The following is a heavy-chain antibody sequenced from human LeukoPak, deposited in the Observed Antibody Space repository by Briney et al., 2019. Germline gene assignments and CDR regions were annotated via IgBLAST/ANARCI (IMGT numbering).Heavy chain of an antibody. J-gene: IGHJ3*02. CDR1: GYTFTGYY. D-gene: IGHD6-19*01. CDR2: INPNSGGT. Sequence: GASVKVSCKASGYTFTGYYMHWVRQAPGQGLEWMGWINPNSGGTNYAQKFQGRVTMTRDTSISTAYMELSRLRSDDTAVYYCARDHSSGWYSQFLVDAFDIWGQGTMVTVSS. V-gene: IGHV1-2*02. CDR3: ARDHSSGWYSQFLVDAFDI.